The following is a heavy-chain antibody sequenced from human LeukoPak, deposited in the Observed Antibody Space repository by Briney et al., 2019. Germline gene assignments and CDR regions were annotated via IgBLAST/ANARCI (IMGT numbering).Heavy chain of an antibody. V-gene: IGHV3-23*01. CDR3: AKEEDIVVVPAATLDY. CDR1: GFTFSSYA. J-gene: IGHJ4*02. Sequence: GGSLRLSCAASGFTFSSYAMSWVRQAPGKGLKWVSAISGSGGSTYYADSVKGRFTISRDNSKNTLYLQMNSLRAEDTAVYYCAKEEDIVVVPAATLDYWGQGTLVTVSS. CDR2: ISGSGGST. D-gene: IGHD2-2*01.